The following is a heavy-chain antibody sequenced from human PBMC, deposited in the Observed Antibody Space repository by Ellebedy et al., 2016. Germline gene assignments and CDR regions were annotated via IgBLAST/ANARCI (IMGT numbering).Heavy chain of an antibody. CDR2: IHYSGST. D-gene: IGHD4-17*01. CDR1: GGSVSSDSYY. Sequence: SETLSLTXTVSGGSVSSDSYYWSWIRQPPGKGLEWTGYIHYSGSTNYNPSLKSRVTMSVDTSKNQFSLKLSSVTAADTAVYYCARGGRGPYGDYSSAAFDIWGQGTMVTVSS. J-gene: IGHJ3*02. V-gene: IGHV4-61*01. CDR3: ARGGRGPYGDYSSAAFDI.